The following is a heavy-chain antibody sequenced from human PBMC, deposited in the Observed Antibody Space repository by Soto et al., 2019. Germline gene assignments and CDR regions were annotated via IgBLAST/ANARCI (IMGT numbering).Heavy chain of an antibody. D-gene: IGHD5-12*01. CDR3: ARVGGRVGYNSYYYYYGMDV. CDR2: IIPIFGTA. Sequence: SVKVSCKASGGTFSSYAISWVRQAPGQGLEWMGGIIPIFGTANYAQKFQGRVTITADESTSTAYMELSSLRSEDTAVYYCARVGGRVGYNSYYYYYGMDVWGHGPTVTVSS. V-gene: IGHV1-69*13. J-gene: IGHJ6*02. CDR1: GGTFSSYA.